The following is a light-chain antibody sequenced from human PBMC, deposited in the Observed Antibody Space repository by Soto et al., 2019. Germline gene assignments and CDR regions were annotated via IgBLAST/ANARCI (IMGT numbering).Light chain of an antibody. J-gene: IGKJ2*01. Sequence: DFVMTQSPDSLAVSLGERATINCKSSQSLLYSSNNKNYLAWYQQKPGQPPELLIYWASTRQSGVPDRFSGSGSGTDFTLTISSLQAEDVAVYYCQQYYSTPYSFGQGTKLEIK. CDR1: QSLLYSSNNKNY. CDR2: WAS. CDR3: QQYYSTPYS. V-gene: IGKV4-1*01.